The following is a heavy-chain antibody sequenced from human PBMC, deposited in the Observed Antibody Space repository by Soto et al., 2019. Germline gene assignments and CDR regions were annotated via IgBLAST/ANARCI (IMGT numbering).Heavy chain of an antibody. Sequence: GAAVKVSCKTSGYTFTDHGIDWVRQAPGQGLEWVGWVSSYNGNTNYAYNLKDRVIMTTDASTSTAYMELRGLRSDDTAVYYCAREVEGSYSPADFWGQGTPVTASS. J-gene: IGHJ4*02. V-gene: IGHV1-18*01. CDR3: AREVEGSYSPADF. CDR1: GYTFTDHG. CDR2: VSSYNGNT. D-gene: IGHD3-10*01.